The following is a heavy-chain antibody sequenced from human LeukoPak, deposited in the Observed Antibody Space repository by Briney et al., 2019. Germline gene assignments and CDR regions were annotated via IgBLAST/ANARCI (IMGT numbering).Heavy chain of an antibody. CDR3: ARHAFDSSGYYQKYFQH. CDR1: GYSFTSYW. D-gene: IGHD3-22*01. CDR2: IYPGDPDT. J-gene: IGHJ1*01. V-gene: IGHV5-51*01. Sequence: PGESLKISCKGSGYSFTSYWIGWVRQMPGKGLEWMGIIYPGDPDTRYSPSFQGQVTISADKSISTAYLQWSSLKASDTAMYYCARHAFDSSGYYQKYFQHWGQGTLVTVSS.